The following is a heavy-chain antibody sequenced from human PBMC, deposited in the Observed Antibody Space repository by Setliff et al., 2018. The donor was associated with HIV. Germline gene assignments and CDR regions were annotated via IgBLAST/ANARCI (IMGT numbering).Heavy chain of an antibody. CDR2: IIPIFGTA. CDR3: ATRTDYYYHYYMDV. Sequence: SVKVSCKASGGTFSSYAISWVRQAPGQGLEWMGGIIPIFGTANYAQKFQGRVTITADESTSTAYMELSSLRSEDTAVYYCATRTDYYYHYYMDVWGKGTTVTVSS. J-gene: IGHJ6*03. CDR1: GGTFSSYA. V-gene: IGHV1-69*13.